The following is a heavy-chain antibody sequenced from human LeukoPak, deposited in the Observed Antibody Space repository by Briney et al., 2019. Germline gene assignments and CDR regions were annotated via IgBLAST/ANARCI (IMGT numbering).Heavy chain of an antibody. Sequence: GWSLRLSCAASGFTFSSYAMSWVRQAPGKGLAWVSAISGSGCSTYYADSVKGRFTISRDNSKNTLYLQMNSLRAEDTAVYYCAKDLGKYYGSGSYYYWGQGTPVTVSS. V-gene: IGHV3-23*01. CDR3: AKDLGKYYGSGSYYY. CDR2: ISGSGCST. CDR1: GFTFSSYA. D-gene: IGHD3-10*01. J-gene: IGHJ4*02.